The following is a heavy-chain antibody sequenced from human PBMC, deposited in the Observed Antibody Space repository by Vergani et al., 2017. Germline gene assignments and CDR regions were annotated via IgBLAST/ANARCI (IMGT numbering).Heavy chain of an antibody. CDR1: GGSISSGGYY. CDR2: ICYSGST. Sequence: QVQLQESGPGLVKPSQTLSLTCTVSGGSISSGGYYWSWIRQHPGKGLEWIGYICYSGSTYYNPSLKSRVTISVDTSKNQFSLKLSSVTAADTAVYYCARGVSGSTSPYFDYWGQGTLVTVSS. V-gene: IGHV4-31*03. CDR3: ARGVSGSTSPYFDY. D-gene: IGHD2-2*01. J-gene: IGHJ4*02.